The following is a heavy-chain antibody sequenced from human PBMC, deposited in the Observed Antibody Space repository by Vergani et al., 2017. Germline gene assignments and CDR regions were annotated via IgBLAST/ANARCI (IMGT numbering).Heavy chain of an antibody. J-gene: IGHJ6*03. D-gene: IGHD3-9*01. CDR1: GFTFTSSA. CDR2: IVVGSGNT. CDR3: AADRAGYYDILTGYFDYYXMDV. Sequence: QMQLVQSGPEVKKPGTSVKVSCKASGFTFTSSAVQWVRQARGQRLEWIGWIVVGSGNTNYAQKFQERVTITRDMSTSTAYMELSSLRSEDTAVYYCAADRAGYYDILTGYFDYYXMDVWGKGTTVTVSS. V-gene: IGHV1-58*01.